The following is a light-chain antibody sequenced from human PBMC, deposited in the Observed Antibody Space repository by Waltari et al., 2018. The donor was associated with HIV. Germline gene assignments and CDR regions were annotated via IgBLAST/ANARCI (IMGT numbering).Light chain of an antibody. Sequence: EIVLTQSPATLSLSPGERATLSCGASQNVRSNHFAWYQQKPGLAPRLLIYDASNRAIGIPDTFSGSGSGTDFTLTITSLEPEHFAVYYCQQYADSPVTFGPGTKVDV. J-gene: IGKJ3*01. CDR2: DAS. CDR3: QQYADSPVT. V-gene: IGKV3D-20*01. CDR1: QNVRSNH.